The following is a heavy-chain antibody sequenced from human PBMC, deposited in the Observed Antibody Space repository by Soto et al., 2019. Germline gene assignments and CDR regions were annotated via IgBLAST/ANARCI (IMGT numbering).Heavy chain of an antibody. V-gene: IGHV3-23*01. CDR2: ITYTGDTT. D-gene: IGHD4-17*01. Sequence: DVYLLESGGTLVQPWGSLRLSCAASGFDFSSYAMTWVRQAPGKGLEWVSGITYTGDTTYYADSVKGRFTISRDNYRNTLYLQMNSLRADDTAMYFCAKDWPGTSSVTSDYWGQGTLVTVSS. J-gene: IGHJ4*02. CDR3: AKDWPGTSSVTSDY. CDR1: GFDFSSYA.